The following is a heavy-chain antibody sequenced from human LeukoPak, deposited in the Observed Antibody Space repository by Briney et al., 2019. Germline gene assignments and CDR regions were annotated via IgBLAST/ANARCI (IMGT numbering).Heavy chain of an antibody. CDR1: GFTFSSYA. J-gene: IGHJ4*02. V-gene: IGHV3-30-3*01. CDR2: ISYDGSNK. CDR3: ASTWIQLWSFDY. D-gene: IGHD5-18*01. Sequence: PGGSLRLSRAASGFTFSSYAMHWVRQAPGKGLEWVAIISYDGSNKYYADSVKGRFTISRDNSKNTLYLQMNSLRAEDTAVYYCASTWIQLWSFDYWGQGTLVTVSS.